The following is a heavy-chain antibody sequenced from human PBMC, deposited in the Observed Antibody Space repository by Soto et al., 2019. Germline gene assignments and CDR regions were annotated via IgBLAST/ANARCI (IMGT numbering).Heavy chain of an antibody. V-gene: IGHV5-51*01. D-gene: IGHD3-22*01. J-gene: IGHJ4*02. CDR1: GYSFTTYW. CDR3: ARHLYHASSGIYSPFDF. CDR2: IWPGNSDT. Sequence: GESLKISCKGSGYSFTTYWIGWVRQMPGKGLEWMGIIWPGNSDTRYSPTFQGHVTISADKSISTAYLQWRSLEASDTAMYYCARHLYHASSGIYSPFDFWGQGILVSVSS.